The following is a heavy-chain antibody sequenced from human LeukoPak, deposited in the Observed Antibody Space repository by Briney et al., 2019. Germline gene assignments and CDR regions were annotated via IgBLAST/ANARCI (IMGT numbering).Heavy chain of an antibody. D-gene: IGHD3-22*01. J-gene: IGHJ4*02. CDR1: GFTFDDYA. Sequence: PGGSLRLPCAASGFTFDDYAMHWVRQAPGKGLEWVSGISWNSGSIGYADSVKGRFTISRDSAKNSLYLQMNSLRAEDTALYYCAKSHDIDYYDSSGYLKSFDYWGQGTLVTVSS. CDR3: AKSHDIDYYDSSGYLKSFDY. CDR2: ISWNSGSI. V-gene: IGHV3-9*01.